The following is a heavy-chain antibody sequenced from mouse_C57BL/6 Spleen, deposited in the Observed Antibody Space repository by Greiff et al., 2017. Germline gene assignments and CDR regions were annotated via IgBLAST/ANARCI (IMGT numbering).Heavy chain of an antibody. CDR2: IDPSDSYT. Sequence: VQLQQPGAELVMPGASVKLSCKASGYTFTSYWMHWVKQRPGQGLEWIGEIDPSDSYTNYNQKFKGKSTLTVDKSSSTAYMQLSSLTSEDSAVYYCARKFFDYDLGDYWGQGTSVTVSS. V-gene: IGHV1-69*01. CDR3: ARKFFDYDLGDY. J-gene: IGHJ4*01. D-gene: IGHD2-4*01. CDR1: GYTFTSYW.